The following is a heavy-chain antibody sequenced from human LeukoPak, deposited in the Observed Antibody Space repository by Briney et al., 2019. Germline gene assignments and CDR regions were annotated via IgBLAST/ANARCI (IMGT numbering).Heavy chain of an antibody. CDR3: NTFVHSNRH. J-gene: IGHJ4*02. CDR2: IKSKTGGGTT. Sequence: GGSLRLSCAASEVTFSNAWMNWVRQAPGKGLEWVGRIKSKTGGGTTDYAAPVKGRFTISRDDSKNTLYLQMNSLKTEDTAVYYCNTFVHSNRHWGQGTLVTVSS. V-gene: IGHV3-15*01. D-gene: IGHD6-13*01. CDR1: EVTFSNAW.